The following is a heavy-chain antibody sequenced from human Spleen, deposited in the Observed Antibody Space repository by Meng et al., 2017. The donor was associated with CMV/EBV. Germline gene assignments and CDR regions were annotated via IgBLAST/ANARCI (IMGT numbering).Heavy chain of an antibody. V-gene: IGHV5-51*01. CDR2: IYPADSDT. CDR1: GNTFTSHW. J-gene: IGHJ4*02. CDR3: ASAMAGTGGFDQ. D-gene: IGHD6-19*01. Sequence: CKVSGNTFTSHWIGWVRQMPGKGLEWMGIIYPADSDTRYRPSFQGQVTISADKSISTAYLQWSSLRASDTAMYYCASAMAGTGGFDQWGQGTLVTVSS.